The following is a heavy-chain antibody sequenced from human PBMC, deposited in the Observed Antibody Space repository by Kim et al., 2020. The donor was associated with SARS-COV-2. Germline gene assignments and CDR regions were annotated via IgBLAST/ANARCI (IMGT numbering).Heavy chain of an antibody. D-gene: IGHD4-17*01. CDR2: ISYDGSNK. CDR1: GFTFSSYA. Sequence: GGSLRLSCAASGFTFSSYAMHWVRQAPGKGLEWVAVISYDGSNKYYADSVKGRFTISRDNSKNTLYLQMNSLRAEDTAVYYCASWGNDYGGNSRRGFYYYYYMDVWGKGTTVTVSS. V-gene: IGHV3-30-3*01. CDR3: ASWGNDYGGNSRRGFYYYYYMDV. J-gene: IGHJ6*03.